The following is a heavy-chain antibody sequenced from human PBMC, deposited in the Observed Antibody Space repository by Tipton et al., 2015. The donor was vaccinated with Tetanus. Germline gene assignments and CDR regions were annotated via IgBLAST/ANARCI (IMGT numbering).Heavy chain of an antibody. CDR2: ISGSGVST. CDR1: GFTFSSYG. V-gene: IGHV3-23*01. CDR3: AKAPSLGDAFDI. J-gene: IGHJ3*02. Sequence: GSLRLSCAASGFTFSSYGMHWVRQAPGKGLEWVSVISGSGVSTYYADSVKGRFTISRDNSKNTLYLQMNSLRAEDTAVYYCAKAPSLGDAFDIWGQGTMVTVSS. D-gene: IGHD3-16*02.